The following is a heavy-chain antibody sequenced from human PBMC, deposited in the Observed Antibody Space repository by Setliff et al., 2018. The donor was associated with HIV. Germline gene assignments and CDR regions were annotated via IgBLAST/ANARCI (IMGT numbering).Heavy chain of an antibody. CDR1: GGSISSDY. CDR3: ARDNSYYYGSGSHYWYGMDV. Sequence: PSETLSLTCTVSGGSISSDYWSWIRQPAGKTLEWIGRTYLSGSTYYNPSLKSRVTISIDTSKNQFSLKLSSVTAADTAVYYCARDNSYYYGSGSHYWYGMDVWGQGTTVTVSS. CDR2: TYLSGST. V-gene: IGHV4-4*07. D-gene: IGHD3-10*01. J-gene: IGHJ6*01.